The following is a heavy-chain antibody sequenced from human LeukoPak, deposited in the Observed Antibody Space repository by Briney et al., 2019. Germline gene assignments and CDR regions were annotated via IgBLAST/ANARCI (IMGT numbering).Heavy chain of an antibody. D-gene: IGHD4-11*01. J-gene: IGHJ4*02. CDR3: ATESDYRVVY. CDR1: GFTVSRNY. V-gene: IGHV3-53*01. Sequence: PGGSLRLSCAASGFTVSRNYMSWVRQAPGKGLDWVSIIFSGGNTYYADSVKGRITVSRDKSENTLYFQMNSLRVEDTAVYYCATESDYRVVYWGQGTLVTVSS. CDR2: IFSGGNT.